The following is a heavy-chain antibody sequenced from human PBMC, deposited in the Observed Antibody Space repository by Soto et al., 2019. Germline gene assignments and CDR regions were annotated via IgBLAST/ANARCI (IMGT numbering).Heavy chain of an antibody. J-gene: IGHJ6*02. CDR3: AKAAGGYYDSSGYQLYYYYYGMDV. V-gene: IGHV3-23*01. D-gene: IGHD3-22*01. CDR1: GFTFSSYA. Sequence: PGGSLRLSCAASGFTFSSYAIIWFRQAPGKGLEWVSAISGSGGSTYYADSVKGRFTISRDNSKNTLYLQMNSLRAEDTAVYYCAKAAGGYYDSSGYQLYYYYYGMDVWGQGTTVTVSS. CDR2: ISGSGGST.